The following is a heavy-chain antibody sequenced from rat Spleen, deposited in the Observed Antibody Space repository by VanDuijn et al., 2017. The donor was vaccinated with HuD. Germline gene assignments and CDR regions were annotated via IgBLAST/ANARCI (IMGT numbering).Heavy chain of an antibody. D-gene: IGHD1-2*01. V-gene: IGHV5-29*01. CDR3: ARQGYSSYLDY. CDR2: ISYGDSSVHSST. Sequence: EVQLVESDGGLVQPGRSLKLSCAASGFTFSDYFMAWVRQAPTKGLEWVATISYGDSSVHSSTYYRDSVKGRFTVSRENEKSTLYLLMDSLRSEDTATYYCARQGYSSYLDYWGQGVMVTVSS. J-gene: IGHJ2*01. CDR1: GFTFSDYF.